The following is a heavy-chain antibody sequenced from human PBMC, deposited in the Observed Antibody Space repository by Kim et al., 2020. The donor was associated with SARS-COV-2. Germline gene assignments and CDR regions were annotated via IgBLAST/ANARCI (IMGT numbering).Heavy chain of an antibody. CDR1: GFTFSTYW. V-gene: IGHV3-74*01. D-gene: IGHD3-16*01. Sequence: GGSLRLSCAASGFTFSTYWMHWVRQAPGKGLVWVSRINSDGSSTSYADSVKGRFTISRDNAKNTLYLQVNSLRAEDTAVYYCARGAAGAVWGGGDYWGQGTLVTVSS. CDR2: INSDGSST. CDR3: ARGAAGAVWGGGDY. J-gene: IGHJ4*02.